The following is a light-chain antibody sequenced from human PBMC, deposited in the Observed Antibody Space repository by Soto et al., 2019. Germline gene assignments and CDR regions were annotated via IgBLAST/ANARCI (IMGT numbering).Light chain of an antibody. J-gene: IGKJ5*01. CDR2: GVS. V-gene: IGKV3-20*01. CDR3: QHYGRGSPIA. CDR1: QSVSTN. Sequence: EIVLTQSPGSLSLSPGEGATLSCRASQSVSTNVAWYQQRPGQPPKLLIFGVSSRATGIPARFSGSGSGTDFTLIINRLQPEDFALYFCQHYGRGSPIAFGLGTRLEIK.